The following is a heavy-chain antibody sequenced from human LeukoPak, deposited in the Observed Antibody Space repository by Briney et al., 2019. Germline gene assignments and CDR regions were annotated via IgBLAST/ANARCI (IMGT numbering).Heavy chain of an antibody. J-gene: IGHJ6*02. CDR1: GVPIRSYY. D-gene: IGHD2-15*01. CDR3: ARDGCSGGRCYRDYYGMDV. CDR2: NYYSGST. V-gene: IGHV4-59*01. Sequence: SETLSLTCTVSGVPIRSYYWSWLRQPPGKGREGIGNNYYSGSTNYNPSLKSRVTISVDTSKNQFSLKLSSVTAADTAVYYCARDGCSGGRCYRDYYGMDVWGQGTTVTVSS.